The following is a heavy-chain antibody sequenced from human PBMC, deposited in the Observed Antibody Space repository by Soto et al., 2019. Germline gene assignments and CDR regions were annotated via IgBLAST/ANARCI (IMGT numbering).Heavy chain of an antibody. Sequence: QVQLVESGGGVVQPGRSLTLSCAASGFTFSNHAIHWVRQAPGKGLEWVAVISNDGSRDYYSDSVKGRFTMSRDNSKNALYLQMNSLRLEDTAVYYCARRLPHFELLLVPFDYWGQGTLVTVSS. CDR3: ARRLPHFELLLVPFDY. CDR2: ISNDGSRD. D-gene: IGHD3-9*01. J-gene: IGHJ4*02. CDR1: GFTFSNHA. V-gene: IGHV3-30*04.